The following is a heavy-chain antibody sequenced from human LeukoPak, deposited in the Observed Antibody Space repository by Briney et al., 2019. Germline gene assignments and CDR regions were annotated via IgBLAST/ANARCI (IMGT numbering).Heavy chain of an antibody. CDR3: ARDRGPYYYDSSGYYYGY. J-gene: IGHJ4*02. D-gene: IGHD3-22*01. CDR1: GFTFSSYE. Sequence: GGSLRLSCAASGFTFSSYEMNWVRQAPGKGLEWVSYISSSGSTIYYADSVKGRFTISRDNAKNSLYLQMNSLRAEDTAVYYCARDRGPYYYDSSGYYYGYWGQGTLVTVSS. V-gene: IGHV3-48*03. CDR2: ISSSGSTI.